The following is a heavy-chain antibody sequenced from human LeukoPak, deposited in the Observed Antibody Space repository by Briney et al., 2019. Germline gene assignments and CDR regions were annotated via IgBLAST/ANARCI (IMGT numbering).Heavy chain of an antibody. Sequence: SETLSLTCTVSGRSISLGYYWGWIRQPPGKGLEWIGSVFHDGSTHYNPSLQSRVSISVDTSKNEFSLNLTSVTAADTAVYYCARRRLLYFDDPWGQGTLVTISS. CDR1: GRSISLGYY. V-gene: IGHV4-38-2*02. CDR2: VFHDGST. CDR3: ARRRLLYFDDP. D-gene: IGHD3-3*01. J-gene: IGHJ5*02.